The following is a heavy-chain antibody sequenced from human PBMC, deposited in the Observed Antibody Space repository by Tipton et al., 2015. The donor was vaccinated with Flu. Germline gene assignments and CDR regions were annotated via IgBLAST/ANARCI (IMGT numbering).Heavy chain of an antibody. V-gene: IGHV1-8*01. CDR2: MNPDSGDT. D-gene: IGHD5/OR15-5a*01. CDR3: ARGGRSLPNYDF. Sequence: VQLVQSGAEVKKPGASVRVSCKASGYIFTTYGINWVRQATGQGLEWMGWMNPDSGDTGYAQKFQGRVTMTRDSSVSSAYLELNSLGSEDTAVYYCARGGRSLPNYDFWGQGTLLTVSS. CDR1: GYIFTTYG. J-gene: IGHJ4*02.